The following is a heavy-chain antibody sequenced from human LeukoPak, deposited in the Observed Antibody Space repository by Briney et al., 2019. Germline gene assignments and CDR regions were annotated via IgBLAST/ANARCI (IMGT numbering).Heavy chain of an antibody. CDR1: GSTFNRFA. CDR2: ISYDGSDK. J-gene: IGHJ4*02. CDR3: ARVVGDRDY. V-gene: IGHV3-30*03. Sequence: GGSLRLSCAASGSTFNRFAMHWVRQAPGKGLEWVAVISYDGSDKYYADSVKGRFTISRDNSKNTLYLQMNSLRVEDTAVYYCARVVGDRDYWGQGTLVTVSS.